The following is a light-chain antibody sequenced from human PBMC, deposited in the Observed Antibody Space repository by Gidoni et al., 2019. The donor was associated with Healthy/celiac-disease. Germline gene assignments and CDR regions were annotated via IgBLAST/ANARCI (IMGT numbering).Light chain of an antibody. J-gene: IGKJ1*01. CDR3: QQSYSTPPWT. Sequence: DIPMTQSPSSLSASVGDRVTITCRASQSISSYLNWYQQKPGKSPKLLIYAASSLKRGVPSRLSGSGSGTDFTLTISSLQPEDFETYYCQQSYSTPPWTFGQGTKVEIK. CDR1: QSISSY. CDR2: AAS. V-gene: IGKV1-39*01.